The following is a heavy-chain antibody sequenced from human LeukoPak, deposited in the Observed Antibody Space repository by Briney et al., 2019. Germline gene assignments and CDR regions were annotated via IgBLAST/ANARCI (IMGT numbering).Heavy chain of an antibody. V-gene: IGHV3-48*04. J-gene: IGHJ3*02. CDR2: ISSGSSNI. CDR3: ARAGAAAASNAFDI. D-gene: IGHD6-13*01. Sequence: GGSLRLSCAASGFTFSYYNMNWVRQAPGKGLEWVSYISSGSSNIYYTDSVKGRFTISRDDAKDSQYLQMNSLRAEDTAMYYCARAGAAAASNAFDIWGQGTMVTVSS. CDR1: GFTFSYYN.